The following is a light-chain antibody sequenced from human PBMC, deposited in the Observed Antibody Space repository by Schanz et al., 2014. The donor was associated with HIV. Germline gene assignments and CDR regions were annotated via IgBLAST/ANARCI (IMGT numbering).Light chain of an antibody. CDR1: TSDIGAYNY. V-gene: IGLV2-8*01. J-gene: IGLJ2*01. CDR3: SSLAADNTLV. Sequence: QSVLTQPPSASGSPGHSVTISCTGTTSDIGAYNYVSWYQLHPGRAPKLIIFEVNRRPSGVPNRFSGSKSGNTASLTVSELLAEDEGDYYCSSLAADNTLVFGGGTKVTVL. CDR2: EVN.